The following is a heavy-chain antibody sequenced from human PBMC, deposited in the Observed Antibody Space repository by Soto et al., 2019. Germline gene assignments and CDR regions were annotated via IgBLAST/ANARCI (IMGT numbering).Heavy chain of an antibody. Sequence: SETLSLTCTFSVGSISSSSYYCGWMRQPPWKGLEWIGSIYYSGSTYYNPSLKSRVTISVDTSKNQFSLKLSSVTAADTAVYYCASSHVYRGEQGTGMEVWGQGTTVRVSS. D-gene: IGHD4-17*01. J-gene: IGHJ6*01. V-gene: IGHV4-39*01. CDR1: VGSISSSSYY. CDR3: ASSHVYRGEQGTGMEV. CDR2: IYYSGST.